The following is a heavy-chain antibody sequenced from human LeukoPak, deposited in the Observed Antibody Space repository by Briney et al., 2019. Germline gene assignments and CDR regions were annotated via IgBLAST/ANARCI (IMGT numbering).Heavy chain of an antibody. CDR3: ARSRSGVFDV. V-gene: IGHV3-74*01. CDR2: MNSDGTSI. CDR1: GFTFTNYW. D-gene: IGHD2-15*01. Sequence: PGGSLRLSCVVSGFTFTNYWMQWVRQVPGKGLVWVARMNSDGTSIIHADSVKGRFTISRDNAENTLYLQMNSLRPEGTALYYCARSRSGVFDVWGQGTMVIVSS. J-gene: IGHJ3*01.